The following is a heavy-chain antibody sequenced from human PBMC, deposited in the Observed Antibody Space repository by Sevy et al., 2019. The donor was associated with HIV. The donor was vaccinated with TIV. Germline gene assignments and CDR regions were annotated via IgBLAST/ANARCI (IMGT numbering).Heavy chain of an antibody. CDR1: GFTFSSFT. CDR2: ISYDVSNK. CDR3: ARAPAPHNWNYDYFDF. Sequence: GGSLRLSCAASGFTFSSFTMHWVRQAPGKGLEWVAVISYDVSNKYYADSVKGRFNISRDNSKNTLYLRMNSLRAEDTAVYYCARAPAPHNWNYDYFDFWGQGTLVTVSS. D-gene: IGHD1-7*01. V-gene: IGHV3-30-3*01. J-gene: IGHJ4*02.